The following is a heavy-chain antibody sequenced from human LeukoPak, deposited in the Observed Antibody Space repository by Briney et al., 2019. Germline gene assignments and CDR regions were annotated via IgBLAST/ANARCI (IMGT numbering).Heavy chain of an antibody. V-gene: IGHV1-69*02. J-gene: IGHJ4*02. D-gene: IGHD2-2*01. CDR2: IIPILGVA. Sequence: SVKVSCKASGGTFSSYTISWVRQAPGQGLEWMGRIIPILGVANYAQKFQGRVTITADKSTSTAYMELSSLRSEDTAVYYCAKAYCSSTSCHYYFDYWGQGTLVTVSS. CDR1: GGTFSSYT. CDR3: AKAYCSSTSCHYYFDY.